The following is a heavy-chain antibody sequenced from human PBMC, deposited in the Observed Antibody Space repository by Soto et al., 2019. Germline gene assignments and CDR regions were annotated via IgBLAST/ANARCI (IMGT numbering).Heavy chain of an antibody. D-gene: IGHD1-26*01. V-gene: IGHV3-23*01. J-gene: IGHJ3*02. CDR3: AKGRSSGCYYAADFDI. CDR2: LSGSGGNT. Sequence: EVQLLESGGGVVQPGGSLRLSCAASGFTFSNYAMSWVRQAPGKGLEWVSVLSGSGGNTYYADSVKGRFTISRDNSKNTLYLQMNSLRVEDTGVYYCAKGRSSGCYYAADFDIWGQVTMFTVSS. CDR1: GFTFSNYA.